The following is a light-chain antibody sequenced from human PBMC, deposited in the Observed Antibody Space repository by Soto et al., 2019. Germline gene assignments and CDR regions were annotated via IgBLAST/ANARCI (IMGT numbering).Light chain of an antibody. CDR2: EVS. CDR1: SSDVGGYNY. J-gene: IGLJ1*01. V-gene: IGLV2-14*01. Sequence: VLTQPASVSGSPGQSITISCTGTSSDVGGYNYVSWYQQHPGKAPKLMIYEVSNRPSGVSNRFSGSKSGNTASLTISGLQAEDEADYYCSSYTTSSTYVFGTGTKVTVL. CDR3: SSYTTSSTYV.